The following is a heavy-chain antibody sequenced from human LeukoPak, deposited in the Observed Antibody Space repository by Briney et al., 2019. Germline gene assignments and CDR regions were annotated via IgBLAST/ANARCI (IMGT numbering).Heavy chain of an antibody. Sequence: GGSLRLSCAASGFTFSSYGMHWVRQAPGKGLEWVAVISYDGSNKYYADSAKGRFTISRDNSKNTLYPQMNSLRAEDTAVYYCAKDGYVYSGYDDYGDRYFDYWGQGTLVTVSS. CDR2: ISYDGSNK. V-gene: IGHV3-30*18. CDR3: AKDGYVYSGYDDYGDRYFDY. D-gene: IGHD5-12*01. CDR1: GFTFSSYG. J-gene: IGHJ4*02.